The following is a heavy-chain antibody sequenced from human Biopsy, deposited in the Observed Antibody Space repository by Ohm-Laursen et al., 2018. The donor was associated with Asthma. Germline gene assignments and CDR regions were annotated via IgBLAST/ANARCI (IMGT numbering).Heavy chain of an antibody. J-gene: IGHJ4*02. CDR1: GYSLTDLS. D-gene: IGHD4-17*01. V-gene: IGHV1-24*01. Sequence: ASVKVSCKISGYSLTDLSMHWVRQAPGQGLEWMGGHDHGEGGTVNARRFQGRVTMTEDTSTDTSYMELSSLSSDDTAVYYCASDFPKDYVRYNFQFWGQGTLVTVSS. CDR2: HDHGEGGT. CDR3: ASDFPKDYVRYNFQF.